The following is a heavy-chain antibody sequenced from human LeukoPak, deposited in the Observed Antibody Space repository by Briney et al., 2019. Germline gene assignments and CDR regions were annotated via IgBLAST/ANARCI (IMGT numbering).Heavy chain of an antibody. CDR3: AKFGVAAGTDYWYFDL. Sequence: GGSLRLSCAASGFTFSDYYMSWIRQAPGKGLEWVSYISSSSSYTNYADSVKGRFTISRDNAKNSLYLQMNSLRAEDTAVYYCAKFGVAAGTDYWYFDLWGRGTLVTVSS. J-gene: IGHJ2*01. CDR1: GFTFSDYY. D-gene: IGHD6-19*01. V-gene: IGHV3-11*06. CDR2: ISSSSSYT.